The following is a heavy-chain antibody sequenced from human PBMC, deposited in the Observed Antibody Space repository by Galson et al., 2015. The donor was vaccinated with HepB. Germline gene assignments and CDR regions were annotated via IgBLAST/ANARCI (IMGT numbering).Heavy chain of an antibody. CDR2: IYSGGSGGST. CDR1: GFTVSSNY. CDR3: AGKAGGGGYSPIDY. Sequence: SLRLSCAASGFTVSSNYMSWVRQAPGKGLEWVSVIYSGGSGGSTYYADSVKGRFTISRDNSKNTLYLQMNSLRVEDTAIYYCAGKAGGGGYSPIDYWVQGTLVTVSS. J-gene: IGHJ4*02. D-gene: IGHD3-16*01. V-gene: IGHV3-53*01.